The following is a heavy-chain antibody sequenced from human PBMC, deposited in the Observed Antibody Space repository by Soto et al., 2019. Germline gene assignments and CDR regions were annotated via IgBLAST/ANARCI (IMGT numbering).Heavy chain of an antibody. CDR1: GKSVSTFY. CDR2: AYYSGST. Sequence: LSLTCTVSGKSVSTFYWSWIRQPPGKGLEWIGHAYYSGSTNYDPSLKSRVTISVDMSKNQVSLRLTSVTAADTAVYYCARGTDYTQIASYHYGMDVWGQGTSVTVYS. V-gene: IGHV4-59*02. D-gene: IGHD4-4*01. J-gene: IGHJ6*02. CDR3: ARGTDYTQIASYHYGMDV.